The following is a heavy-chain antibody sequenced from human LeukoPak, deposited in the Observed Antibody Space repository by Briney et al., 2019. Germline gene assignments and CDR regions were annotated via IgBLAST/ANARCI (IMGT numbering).Heavy chain of an antibody. CDR2: IYYSGST. J-gene: IGHJ3*02. CDR1: GGSISSSSYY. V-gene: IGHV4-39*01. CDR3: ARPRGGYYYDSSGQAYAFDI. Sequence: PSETLSLTCTVSGGSISSSSYYWGWIRHPPGKGLEWIGSIYYSGSTYYNPSLKSRVTISVDTSKNQFSLKLSSVTAADTAVYYCARPRGGYYYDSSGQAYAFDIWGQGTMVTVSS. D-gene: IGHD3-22*01.